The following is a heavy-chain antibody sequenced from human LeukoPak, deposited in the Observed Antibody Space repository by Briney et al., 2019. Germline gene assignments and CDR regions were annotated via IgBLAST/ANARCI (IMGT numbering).Heavy chain of an antibody. CDR1: GFTFSSYA. CDR3: AKGLGFISGSRHWGIDY. V-gene: IGHV3-23*01. Sequence: PGGSLRLSCAASGFTFSSYAMSWVRQAPGKGLDGVSAISGSGGSTYYADSVKGRFTISRDNSKNTLYLQMNSLRAEDTAVYYCAKGLGFISGSRHWGIDYWGQGTLVTVSS. CDR2: ISGSGGST. D-gene: IGHD3-10*01. J-gene: IGHJ4*02.